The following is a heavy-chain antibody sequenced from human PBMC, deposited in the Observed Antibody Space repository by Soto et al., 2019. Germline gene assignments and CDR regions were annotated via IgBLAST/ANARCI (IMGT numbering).Heavy chain of an antibody. Sequence: ASVKVSCKASGYTFTNYGISWVRQAPGQGLEWMGWISAYNGNTKYAQKLQGRVTMTTDTSTSTAYMELRSLRSDDTAVFYCARGVGSGSYYNQYNWFDPWGQGTLVTVSS. J-gene: IGHJ5*02. CDR3: ARGVGSGSYYNQYNWFDP. CDR1: GYTFTNYG. CDR2: ISAYNGNT. V-gene: IGHV1-18*01. D-gene: IGHD3-10*01.